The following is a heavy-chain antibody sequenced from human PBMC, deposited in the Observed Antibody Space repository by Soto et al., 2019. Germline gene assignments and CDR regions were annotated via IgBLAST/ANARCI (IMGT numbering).Heavy chain of an antibody. J-gene: IGHJ1*01. V-gene: IGHV4-34*01. Sequence: SETLSLTCAVYGGSFSGYYWSWIRQPPGKGLEWIGEINHSGSTNYNPSLKSRVTISVDTSKNQFSLKLSSVTAADTAVYYCARSRRGRIGYYSGGSCHEYFQHWGQGTLVTVSS. CDR2: INHSGST. D-gene: IGHD2-15*01. CDR1: GGSFSGYY. CDR3: ARSRRGRIGYYSGGSCHEYFQH.